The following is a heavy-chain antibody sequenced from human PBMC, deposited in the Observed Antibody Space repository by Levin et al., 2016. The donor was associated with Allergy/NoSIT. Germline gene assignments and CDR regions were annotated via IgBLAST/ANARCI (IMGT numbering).Heavy chain of an antibody. CDR2: ISAYNGNP. CDR1: GGTLSNYA. Sequence: ASVKVSCKASGGTLSNYAITWVRLAPGQGLEWMGWISAYNGNPKYAQKLQGRVTMTTDTSTSTAYMELRSLRSEDTAVYYCARSRACSSTSCYTGFDYWGQGTLVTVSS. V-gene: IGHV1-18*04. J-gene: IGHJ4*02. CDR3: ARSRACSSTSCYTGFDY. D-gene: IGHD2-2*02.